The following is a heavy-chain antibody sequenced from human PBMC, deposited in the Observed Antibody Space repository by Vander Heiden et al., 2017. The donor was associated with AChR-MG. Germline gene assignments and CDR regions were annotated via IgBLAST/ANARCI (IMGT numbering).Heavy chain of an antibody. CDR2: IYYSGST. Sequence: QLQLQESGPGLVKPSETLSLTCTVSGGSISSTINYWGWIRQPPGKGLEWIGSIYYSGSTYYNPSLKSRVTISVETSKNQFSLKLSSVTADTAVYYCARQGIQLRVGAYYYMDVWGKGTTVTVSS. J-gene: IGHJ6*03. V-gene: IGHV4-39*01. CDR1: GGSISSTINY. D-gene: IGHD5-18*01. CDR3: ARQGIQLRVGAYYYMDV.